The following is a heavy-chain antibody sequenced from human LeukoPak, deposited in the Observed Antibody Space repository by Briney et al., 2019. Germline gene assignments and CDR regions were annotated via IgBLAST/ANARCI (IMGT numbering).Heavy chain of an antibody. J-gene: IGHJ1*01. CDR1: GVSVGSAGYY. CDR2: INHSGST. CDR3: ARGRPCSGGSCYHPHAEYFQH. V-gene: IGHV4-34*01. D-gene: IGHD2-15*01. Sequence: SETLSLTCTVSGVSVGSAGYYWSWIRQPPGKGLEWIGEINHSGSTNYNPSLKSRVTISVDTSKNQFSLKLSSVTAADTAVYYCARGRPCSGGSCYHPHAEYFQHWGQGTLVTVSS.